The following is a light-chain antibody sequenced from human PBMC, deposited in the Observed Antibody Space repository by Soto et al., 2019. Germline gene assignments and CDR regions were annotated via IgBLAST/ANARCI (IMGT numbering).Light chain of an antibody. V-gene: IGKV3-20*01. CDR3: QQYGSSPPT. J-gene: IGKJ1*01. Sequence: EIVRTQSPATLSVSPGERATLSCRASQSVGSDLAWYQQKPGQGPRLLIYGASSRATGTPDRFSGSGSGTDFTLTINRLEPEDSALYYCQQYGSSPPTFAQRTKADIK. CDR2: GAS. CDR1: QSVGSD.